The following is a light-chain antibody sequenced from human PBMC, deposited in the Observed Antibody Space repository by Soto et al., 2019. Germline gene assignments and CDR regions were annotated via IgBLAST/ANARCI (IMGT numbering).Light chain of an antibody. CDR2: DAS. CDR3: QRRSSWPLLT. Sequence: EIVLTQSPATLSLSPGERATLSCRASQSVSNYLAWFQQKPGQAPRLLIYDASNRATGIPARFSGSGSVTDFTLTISSLEPEDFAVYYCQRRSSWPLLTCGGGTKVEI. CDR1: QSVSNY. J-gene: IGKJ4*01. V-gene: IGKV3-11*01.